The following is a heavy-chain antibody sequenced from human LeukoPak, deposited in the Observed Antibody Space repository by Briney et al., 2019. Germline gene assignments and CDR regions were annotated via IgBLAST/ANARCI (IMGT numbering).Heavy chain of an antibody. CDR1: GYTFTGYY. V-gene: IGHV1-2*02. Sequence: ASVKVSCKASGYTFTGYYMHWVRQAPGQGVEWMGWINPNSGGTNYAQKFQGRVTMTRDTSISTAYMELSRLRSDDTAGYYCAKAAAGSQHSYYYYYYLDVWGTGTTVTISS. CDR3: AKAAAGSQHSYYYYYYLDV. J-gene: IGHJ6*03. D-gene: IGHD6-13*01. CDR2: INPNSGGT.